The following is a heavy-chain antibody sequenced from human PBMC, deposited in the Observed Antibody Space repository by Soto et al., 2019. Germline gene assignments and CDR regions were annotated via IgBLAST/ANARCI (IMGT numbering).Heavy chain of an antibody. D-gene: IGHD2-2*01. J-gene: IGHJ6*02. CDR1: GYTFTSYG. CDR2: ISAYNGNT. V-gene: IGHV1-18*01. CDR3: ARIVVVPAAIGYYYYGMDV. Sequence: QVQLVQAGAEVKKPGASVKVSCKASGYTFTSYGISWVRQAPGQGLEWMGWISAYNGNTNYAQKLQGRVTMTTDTSTSTAYMELRSLRSDDTAVYYCARIVVVPAAIGYYYYGMDVWGQGTTVTVSS.